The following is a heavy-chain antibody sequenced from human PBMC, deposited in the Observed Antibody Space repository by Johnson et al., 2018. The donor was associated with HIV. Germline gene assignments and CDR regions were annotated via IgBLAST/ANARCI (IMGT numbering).Heavy chain of an antibody. CDR1: GFTFSSYD. CDR3: ARGWELLTPAFDI. D-gene: IGHD1-26*01. V-gene: IGHV3-33*08. Sequence: QVLLVESGGGLVQPGGSLRLSCAASGFTFSSYDMHWVRQAPGKGLEWVAVIWYDGSNKYYADSVKGRFTISRDNSKNTLYLQMGSLRAEDMAVYYCARGWELLTPAFDIWGQGTMVTVSS. CDR2: IWYDGSNK. J-gene: IGHJ3*02.